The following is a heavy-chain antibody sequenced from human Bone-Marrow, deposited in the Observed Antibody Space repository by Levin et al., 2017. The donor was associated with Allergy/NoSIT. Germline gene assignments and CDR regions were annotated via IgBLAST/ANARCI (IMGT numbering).Heavy chain of an antibody. J-gene: IGHJ4*02. Sequence: GGSLRLSCAASGFTFSSYSMNWVRQAPGKGLEWVSYISSSSTFIHYADSVKGRFTISRDDAKNSLYLQMNSLRDEDTAVYYCARGGVSSGWYLVDYWGQGTLVTVSS. CDR2: ISSSSTFI. CDR3: ARGGVSSGWYLVDY. V-gene: IGHV3-48*02. CDR1: GFTFSSYS. D-gene: IGHD6-19*01.